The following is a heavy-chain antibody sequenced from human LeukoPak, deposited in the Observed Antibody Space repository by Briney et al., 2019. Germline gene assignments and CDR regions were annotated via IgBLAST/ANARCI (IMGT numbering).Heavy chain of an antibody. J-gene: IGHJ4*02. D-gene: IGHD3-9*01. CDR3: AKVEDILTGYYDY. Sequence: GGSLRLSCAASGFTFSSYGMHWVRQAPGKGLEWVAVISYDGSNKYYADSVKGRFTISRDNSKNTLYLQMNSLRAEDTAVYYRAKVEDILTGYYDYWGQGTLVTVSS. V-gene: IGHV3-30*18. CDR1: GFTFSSYG. CDR2: ISYDGSNK.